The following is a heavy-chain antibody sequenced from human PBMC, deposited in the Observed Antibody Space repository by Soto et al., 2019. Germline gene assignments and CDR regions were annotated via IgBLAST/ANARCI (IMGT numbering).Heavy chain of an antibody. CDR3: ARARMRSYCSGGSCHNWFDP. CDR1: GGSFSGYY. Sequence: LSLTCAVYGGSFSGYYWSLIRQPPGKGLEWIGEINHSGSTNYNPSLKSRVTISVDTSKNQFSLKLSSVTAADTAVYYCARARMRSYCSGGSCHNWFDPWGQGTLVTVSS. J-gene: IGHJ5*02. D-gene: IGHD2-15*01. CDR2: INHSGST. V-gene: IGHV4-34*01.